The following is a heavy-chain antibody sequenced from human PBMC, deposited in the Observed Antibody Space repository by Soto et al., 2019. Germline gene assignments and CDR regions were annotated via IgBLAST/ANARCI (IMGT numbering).Heavy chain of an antibody. CDR2: ISYDGTNK. Sequence: QVQLVESEGGVVQPGRSLRLSCAASGFTFSSYGMHWVSQAPGKGLEWVAVISYDGTNKYYADSVKGRFTISRDNSKNTLYLQMNSLRAEDTAVYYCAKDLLRPGRAYGMDVWGQGTTVTVSS. CDR1: GFTFSSYG. V-gene: IGHV3-30*18. J-gene: IGHJ6*02. CDR3: AKDLLRPGRAYGMDV.